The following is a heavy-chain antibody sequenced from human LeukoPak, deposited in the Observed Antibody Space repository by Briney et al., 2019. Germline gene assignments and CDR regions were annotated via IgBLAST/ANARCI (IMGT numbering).Heavy chain of an antibody. D-gene: IGHD4-17*01. CDR2: IIPIFGTA. J-gene: IGHJ5*02. CDR1: GGTFSSYA. V-gene: IGHV1-69*06. Sequence: GASVTVSCKASGGTFSSYAISWVRQAPGQGLEWMGGIIPIFGTANYAQKFQGRVTITADKSTSTAYMELSSLRSEDTAVYYCARENGDYSKRSWFDPWGQGTLVTVSS. CDR3: ARENGDYSKRSWFDP.